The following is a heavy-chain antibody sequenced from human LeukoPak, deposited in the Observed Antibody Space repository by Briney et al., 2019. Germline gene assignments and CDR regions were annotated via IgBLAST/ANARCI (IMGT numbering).Heavy chain of an antibody. CDR3: AKDGAQYSSGPECDP. V-gene: IGHV3-23*01. CDR2: ISHDGMNA. Sequence: GGSLRLACAASGLHFSGTAMSWVRQAPGKGLEWVSAISHDGMNAYYADSVKGRFTISRDNSKKTVSLEMSSLTAADTGVYYCAKDGAQYSSGPECDPRGQGALVTVSP. CDR1: GLHFSGTA. D-gene: IGHD6-19*01. J-gene: IGHJ5*02.